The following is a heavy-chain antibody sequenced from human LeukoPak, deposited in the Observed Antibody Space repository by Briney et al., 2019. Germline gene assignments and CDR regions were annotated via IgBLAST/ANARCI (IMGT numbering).Heavy chain of an antibody. J-gene: IGHJ6*03. D-gene: IGHD1-14*01. CDR3: ARMTVTDYYYYYYMDV. CDR2: ISAYNGNT. Sequence: ASVKVSCKASGYTFTSYGISWVRQAPGQGLEWMGWISAYNGNTNYAQKLQGRVTMTTDTSTSTAYMELRSLRSDDTAVYYCARMTVTDYYYYYYMDVRGKGTTVTVSS. V-gene: IGHV1-18*01. CDR1: GYTFTSYG.